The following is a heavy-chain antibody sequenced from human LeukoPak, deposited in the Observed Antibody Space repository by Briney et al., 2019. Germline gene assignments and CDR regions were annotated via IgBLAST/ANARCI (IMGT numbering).Heavy chain of an antibody. J-gene: IGHJ6*02. D-gene: IGHD2-2*02. CDR2: INHSGST. V-gene: IGHV4-34*01. Sequence: SETLSLTCAVYGGSFSGYYWSWIRQPPGKGLEWIGEINHSGSTNYNPSLKSRVTISVDTSKNQFSLKLSSVTAADTAVYYCARLLPATAIVLPNYYYYGMDVWGQGTTVTVSS. CDR1: GGSFSGYY. CDR3: ARLLPATAIVLPNYYYYGMDV.